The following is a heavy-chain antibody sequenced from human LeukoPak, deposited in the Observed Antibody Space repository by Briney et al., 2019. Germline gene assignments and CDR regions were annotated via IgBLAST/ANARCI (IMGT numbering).Heavy chain of an antibody. Sequence: SETLSLTCTVSGGSISSYCWSWIRQRPGQGLEWVGNGYYSGSTNYNPSLKSRITISVETSKNQFSLTLSPSTAAATAVYESARYPHLFGGVKDDWGHGTLVTLSS. J-gene: IGHJ4*01. D-gene: IGHD3-16*01. CDR3: ARYPHLFGGVKDD. CDR1: GGSISSYC. CDR2: GYYSGST. V-gene: IGHV4-59*01.